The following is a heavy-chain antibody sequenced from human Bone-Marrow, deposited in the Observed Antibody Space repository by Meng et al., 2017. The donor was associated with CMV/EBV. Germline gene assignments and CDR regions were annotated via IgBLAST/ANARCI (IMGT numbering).Heavy chain of an antibody. V-gene: IGHV3-33*06. Sequence: GESLKISCVASGFTFSTHGMHWVRQAPGKGLEWVAVIWFDGSKKYYADSVKGRFTISKDNSKNTLLLQMNSLRAEDTAIYYCAKDPEYNWNGASGFGALDVWGQGTTVTVSS. CDR3: AKDPEYNWNGASGFGALDV. CDR1: GFTFSTHG. CDR2: IWFDGSKK. J-gene: IGHJ6*02. D-gene: IGHD1-1*01.